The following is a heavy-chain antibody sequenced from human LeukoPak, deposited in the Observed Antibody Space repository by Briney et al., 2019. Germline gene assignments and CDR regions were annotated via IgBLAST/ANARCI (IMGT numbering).Heavy chain of an antibody. D-gene: IGHD4-23*01. J-gene: IGHJ4*02. V-gene: IGHV3-48*01. CDR2: ISGSSSTI. Sequence: PGGSLRLSCAASGFTFSTYSMNWVRQAPGKGREWVSYISGSSSTIYYAASVKGRFTISRDNAKNLLYLEMNSLRAEDTAVYYCASRWSLDYWGQGTLVTVSS. CDR3: ASRWSLDY. CDR1: GFTFSTYS.